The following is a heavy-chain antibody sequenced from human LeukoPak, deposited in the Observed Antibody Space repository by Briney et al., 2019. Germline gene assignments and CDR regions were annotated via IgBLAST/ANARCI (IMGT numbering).Heavy chain of an antibody. CDR1: GFTFSSYG. Sequence: PGRSLRLSCAASGFTFSSYGMHWVRQAPGKGLEWVAVIWYDGSNKYYADSVKGRFTVSRDNSKNTLYLQMNSLRGEDTAVYYCAKALSSQTSWFDPWGQGTLVTVSS. V-gene: IGHV3-33*06. J-gene: IGHJ5*02. CDR3: AKALSSQTSWFDP. CDR2: IWYDGSNK. D-gene: IGHD2-2*01.